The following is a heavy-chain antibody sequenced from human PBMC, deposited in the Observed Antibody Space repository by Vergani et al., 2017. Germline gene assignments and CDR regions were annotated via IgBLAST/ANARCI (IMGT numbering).Heavy chain of an antibody. J-gene: IGHJ4*02. CDR1: GYTFTSYD. CDR2: MNPNSGNT. CDR3: VTGRGIY. D-gene: IGHD6-13*01. V-gene: IGHV1-8*01. Sequence: QVQLAQSGAEVKKPGASVTVSCTAAGYTFTSYDINWVRQATGQGLEWMGWMNPNSGNTGYAQKFQGRVTMTRKTSISTAYMELSSLRSDDTAVYYCVTGRGIYWGQGTLVTVSS.